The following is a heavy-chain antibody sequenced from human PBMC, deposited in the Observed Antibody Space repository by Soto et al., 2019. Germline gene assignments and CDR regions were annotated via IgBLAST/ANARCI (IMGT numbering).Heavy chain of an antibody. V-gene: IGHV4-61*01. CDR1: GGSVSSGSYY. J-gene: IGHJ4*02. Sequence: QVQLQESGPGLVKPSETLSLTCTVSGGSVSSGSYYWSWIRQPPGKGLEWIGYIYYSGSTNYNPSLKRRVTISVYTSKNQFSLKLSSVTAADTAVYYCARANLVITDNNFDYWGQGTLVTVSS. CDR2: IYYSGST. CDR3: ARANLVITDNNFDY. D-gene: IGHD3-22*01.